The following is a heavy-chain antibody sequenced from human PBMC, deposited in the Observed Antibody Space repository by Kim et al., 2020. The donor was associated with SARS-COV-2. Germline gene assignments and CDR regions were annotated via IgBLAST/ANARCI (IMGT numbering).Heavy chain of an antibody. J-gene: IGHJ6*02. D-gene: IGHD3-16*01. CDR2: IYSGGRT. V-gene: IGHV3-66*01. CDR3: TRDSYVYYVMDV. Sequence: GGSLRLSCVASGFTVSSHYMSWVRQAPGKGLEWVSVIYSGGRTYHADSVKGRFTIFRDDSKNTLDLQINSLRVEDTGVYYCTRDSYVYYVMDVWGQGTTV. CDR1: GFTVSSHY.